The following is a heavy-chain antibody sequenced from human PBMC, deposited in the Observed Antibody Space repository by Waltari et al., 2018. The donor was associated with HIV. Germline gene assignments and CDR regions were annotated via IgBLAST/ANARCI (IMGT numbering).Heavy chain of an antibody. Sequence: QLQLQESGPGLVKPSETLSLTCTVSGGSISSSSYYWGWIRQPPGKGLEWIGSIYYSGSTYYNPSLKSRVTISVDTSKNQFSLKLSSVTAADTAVYYCARVPPLDHDFWSGYSFYYYGMDVWGQGTTVTVSS. CDR1: GGSISSSSYY. J-gene: IGHJ6*02. CDR2: IYYSGST. CDR3: ARVPPLDHDFWSGYSFYYYGMDV. V-gene: IGHV4-39*07. D-gene: IGHD3-3*01.